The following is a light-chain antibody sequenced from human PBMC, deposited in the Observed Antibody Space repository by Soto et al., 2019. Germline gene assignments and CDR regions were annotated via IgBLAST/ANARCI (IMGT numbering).Light chain of an antibody. CDR3: QQTYSTPIT. CDR2: AAS. CDR1: QSISNY. Sequence: DIQMTQSPSSLSASVGDIVTIACRASQSISNYLNWYQQRPGKAPKLLIYAASSLQSGVPSRFSGSGSGTDFTLTISSLQPEDFVTYYCQQTYSTPITFGQGTRLEI. J-gene: IGKJ5*01. V-gene: IGKV1-39*01.